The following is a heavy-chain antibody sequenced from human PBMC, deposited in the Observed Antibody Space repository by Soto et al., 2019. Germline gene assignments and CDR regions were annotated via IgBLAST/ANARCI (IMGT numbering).Heavy chain of an antibody. D-gene: IGHD2-2*01. CDR3: ARYIPGVRYYGMDV. Sequence: GGALRLSCAASGFTFSSYALKWVRQAPGKGLEWVSLIGESGTPTYYADSVKGRFTTSRDNSGNTLFLEMYSLRAEDTAVYYCARYIPGVRYYGMDVWGQGTTVTVSS. CDR1: GFTFSSYA. J-gene: IGHJ6*02. V-gene: IGHV3-23*01. CDR2: IGESGTPT.